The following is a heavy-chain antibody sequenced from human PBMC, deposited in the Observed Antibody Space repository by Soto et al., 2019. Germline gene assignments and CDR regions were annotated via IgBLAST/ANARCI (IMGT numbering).Heavy chain of an antibody. D-gene: IGHD1-26*01. CDR1: GFTFSSYA. V-gene: IGHV3-30-3*01. CDR3: ASARVGSAFDI. Sequence: PGGSLRLSCAASGFTFSSYAMHWVRQAPGKGLEWVAVISYDGSNKYYADPVKGRFTISRDNSKNTLYLQMNSLRAEDTAVYYCASARVGSAFDIWGQGTMVTVSS. CDR2: ISYDGSNK. J-gene: IGHJ3*02.